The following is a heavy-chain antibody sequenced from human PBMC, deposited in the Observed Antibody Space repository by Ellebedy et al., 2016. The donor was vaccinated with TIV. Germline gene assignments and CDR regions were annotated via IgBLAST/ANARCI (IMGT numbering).Heavy chain of an antibody. Sequence: ASVKVSXKASGYTFTSYAMHWVRQAPGQRLEWMGWINAGSGNRRSSQKFQGRVTITRDTSASTAYMELSSLRSEDTAVYYCARDRGSSGTYYPRLGYYYYLDVWGEGTTVTVSS. CDR2: INAGSGNR. V-gene: IGHV1-3*01. CDR3: ARDRGSSGTYYPRLGYYYYLDV. CDR1: GYTFTSYA. J-gene: IGHJ6*03. D-gene: IGHD1-26*01.